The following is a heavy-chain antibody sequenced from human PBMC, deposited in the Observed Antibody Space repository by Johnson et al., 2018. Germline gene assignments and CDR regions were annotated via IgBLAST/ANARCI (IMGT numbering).Heavy chain of an antibody. J-gene: IGHJ1*01. CDR1: GFTVRSNF. CDR3: ARGDSYVTGYFQQ. V-gene: IGHV3-66*02. Sequence: VQLVQSGGDLVQXGGSLRLSCAASGFTVRSNFMSWVRQAPGKGLEWVSVIYTGGSTYYAAPVKGRFTISRDDSKNMLFLQMNSLRVEDTAVYYCARGDSYVTGYFQQWGQGTLVTVSS. CDR2: IYTGGST. D-gene: IGHD2-21*01.